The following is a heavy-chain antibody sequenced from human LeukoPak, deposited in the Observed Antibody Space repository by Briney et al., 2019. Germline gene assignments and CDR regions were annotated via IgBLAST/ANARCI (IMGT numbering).Heavy chain of an antibody. D-gene: IGHD3-3*01. V-gene: IGHV3-7*01. CDR1: GFIFSNYW. J-gene: IGHJ3*02. CDR2: IKQDGSEK. Sequence: GGSLRLSCAASGFIFSNYWMSWVRQAPGKGLEWVANIKQDGSEKYYVDSVKGRFTISRDNAKNSLYLQMNSLRAEDTAVYYCARGQVFANDAFDIWGQGTMVTVSS. CDR3: ARGQVFANDAFDI.